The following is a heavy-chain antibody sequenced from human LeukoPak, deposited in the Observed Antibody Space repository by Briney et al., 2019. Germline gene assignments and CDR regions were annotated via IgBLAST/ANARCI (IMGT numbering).Heavy chain of an antibody. CDR3: ARDPLWWSGEGNYYYYYMDV. Sequence: PRGSLRLSCAASGFTFSRYWMHWVRQAPGEGLVWVSRITIDVGTPSYADSLKGRFTISRDSPKNTLSRHMDRWRPGTPAWHSCARDPLWWSGEGNYYYYYMDVWGKGTTVTVSS. CDR2: ITIDVGTP. D-gene: IGHD4/OR15-4a*01. J-gene: IGHJ6*03. V-gene: IGHV3-74*01. CDR1: GFTFSRYW.